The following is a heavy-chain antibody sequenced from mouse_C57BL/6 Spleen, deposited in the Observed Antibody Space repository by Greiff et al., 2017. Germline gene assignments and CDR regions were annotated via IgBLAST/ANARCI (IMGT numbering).Heavy chain of an antibody. V-gene: IGHV1-55*01. J-gene: IGHJ2*01. D-gene: IGHD1-1*01. Sequence: VQLQQPGAELVKPGASVKMSCKASGYTFTSYWITWVKQRPGQGLEWIGDIYPGSGSTNYNEKFKSKATLTVDTSSSTAYMQLSSLTSEDSAVYYCARGGDGSSYFDYWGQGTTLTVSS. CDR2: IYPGSGST. CDR3: ARGGDGSSYFDY. CDR1: GYTFTSYW.